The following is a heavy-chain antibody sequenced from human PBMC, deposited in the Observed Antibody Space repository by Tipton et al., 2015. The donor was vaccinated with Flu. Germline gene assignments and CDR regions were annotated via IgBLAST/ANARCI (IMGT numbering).Heavy chain of an antibody. V-gene: IGHV3-20*01. Sequence: SLRLSCAASGFTFDDYGMSWVRQAPGKGLEWVSGINWYGGSTGYADSVKGRFTISRDNAKNSLYLQMNSLRAEDTALYHCARPNDYDSSGRYYFDYWGQGSLVTVSS. CDR1: GFTFDDYG. CDR3: ARPNDYDSSGRYYFDY. J-gene: IGHJ4*02. CDR2: INWYGGST. D-gene: IGHD3-22*01.